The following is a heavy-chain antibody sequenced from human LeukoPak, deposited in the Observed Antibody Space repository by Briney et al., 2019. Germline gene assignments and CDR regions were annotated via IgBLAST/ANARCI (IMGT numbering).Heavy chain of an antibody. J-gene: IGHJ5*02. Sequence: GESLKISCKGSGYSFTSYWIGWVRQMPGKGLEWMGIIYPGDSDTRYSPSFQGQVTISADKSISTAYLQWSSVKASDTAMYYCARGVRGVIIRDNWFDPWGQGTLVTVSS. CDR1: GYSFTSYW. V-gene: IGHV5-51*01. CDR2: IYPGDSDT. D-gene: IGHD3-10*01. CDR3: ARGVRGVIIRDNWFDP.